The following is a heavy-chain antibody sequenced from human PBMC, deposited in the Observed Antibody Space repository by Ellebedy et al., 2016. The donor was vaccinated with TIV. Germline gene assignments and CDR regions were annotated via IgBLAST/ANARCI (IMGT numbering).Heavy chain of an antibody. V-gene: IGHV3-7*03. CDR3: ARLQITTTFNWFGP. CDR2: IKQDGSEK. CDR1: GFTFSSYW. J-gene: IGHJ5*02. D-gene: IGHD4-17*01. Sequence: GESLKISXAASGFTFSSYWLSWVRQAPGKGLEWVANIKQDGSEKYYVDSVKGRFTISRDNAKNSLYLQMNSLRAEDTAVYYCARLQITTTFNWFGPWGQGTLVTVSS.